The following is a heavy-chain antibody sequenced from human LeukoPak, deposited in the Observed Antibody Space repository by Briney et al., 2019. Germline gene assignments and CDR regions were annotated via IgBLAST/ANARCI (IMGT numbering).Heavy chain of an antibody. CDR2: IIPIFGTA. J-gene: IGHJ4*02. CDR1: GGTFSSYA. D-gene: IGHD5-24*01. CDR3: ARGGWLQFCYFDY. V-gene: IGHV1-69*05. Sequence: SVKVSCKASGGTFSSYAISWVREAPGQGLEWMGRIIPIFGTANYAQKFQGRVTITTDESTSTAYMELSSLRSEDTAVYYCARGGWLQFCYFDYWGQGTLVTVSS.